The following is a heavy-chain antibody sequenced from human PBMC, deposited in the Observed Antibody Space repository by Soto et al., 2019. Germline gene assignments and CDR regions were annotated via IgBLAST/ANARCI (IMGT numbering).Heavy chain of an antibody. CDR3: ARIAAAVNNWFDP. CDR1: GGSISSSSYY. CDR2: IYYSGST. D-gene: IGHD6-13*01. J-gene: IGHJ5*02. Sequence: SETLSLTCTVSGGSISSSSYYWGWIRQPPGKGLEWIGSIYYSGSTYYNPSLKIRVTISVDTSKNQFSLKLSSVTAADTAVYYCARIAAAVNNWFDPWGQGTLVTVSS. V-gene: IGHV4-39*07.